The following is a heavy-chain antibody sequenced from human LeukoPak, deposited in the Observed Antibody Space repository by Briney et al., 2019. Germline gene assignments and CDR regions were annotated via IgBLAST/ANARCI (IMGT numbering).Heavy chain of an antibody. CDR1: GGSLSGYY. Sequence: PSETLSLTCGVYGGSLSGYYWTWIRQPPGKGLEWIGEINDGGGTNYSPSLRSRVTISVDKSKNHFSLRLSSVTAADTAVYYCARRMYDYVYGMDVWGQGTTVTVSS. CDR2: INDGGGT. D-gene: IGHD3-10*02. V-gene: IGHV4-34*01. J-gene: IGHJ6*02. CDR3: ARRMYDYVYGMDV.